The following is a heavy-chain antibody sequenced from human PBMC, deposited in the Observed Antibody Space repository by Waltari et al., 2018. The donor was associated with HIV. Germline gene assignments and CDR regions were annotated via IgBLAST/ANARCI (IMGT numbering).Heavy chain of an antibody. CDR2: FDPKNGKP. V-gene: IGHV1-24*01. J-gene: IGHJ1*01. Sequence: QVHLIQSAFDMTRPGASVTIACKVSGYPLSDLSMQWVRQGPGHRLEWMGGFDPKNGKPVYSQRFWGRVSLAEDTSEDTAYLELNRLTSDDTAVYYCVTLYKQSPLYSNFWGQGTLVTVSP. CDR3: VTLYKQSPLYSNF. D-gene: IGHD2-15*01. CDR1: GYPLSDLS.